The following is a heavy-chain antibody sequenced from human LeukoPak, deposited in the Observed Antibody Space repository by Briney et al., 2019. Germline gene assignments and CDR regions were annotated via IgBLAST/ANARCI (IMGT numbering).Heavy chain of an antibody. Sequence: PGGSLRLSCAASGFTFSSYDMHWVRQAPGKGLEWVAVICYDGGNKYYADSVKGRFTISRDNSKNTLYLQMNSLRAEDTAVYYCARGPYDSSGYYYVYWGQGTLVTVSS. D-gene: IGHD3-22*01. V-gene: IGHV3-33*01. CDR2: ICYDGGNK. CDR3: ARGPYDSSGYYYVY. J-gene: IGHJ4*02. CDR1: GFTFSSYD.